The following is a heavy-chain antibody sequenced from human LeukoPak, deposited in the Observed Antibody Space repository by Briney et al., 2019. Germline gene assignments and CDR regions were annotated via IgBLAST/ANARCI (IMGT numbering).Heavy chain of an antibody. CDR1: GGSISSSSYY. Sequence: PSETLSLTCTVSGGSISSSSYYWGWIRQPPGKGLEWIGSIYYSGSTYYNPSLKSRVTISVDTSKNQFSLKLSSVTAADTAVYYCARDWGDRGLPLDYWGQGTLVTVSS. D-gene: IGHD3-16*01. CDR3: ARDWGDRGLPLDY. CDR2: IYYSGST. J-gene: IGHJ4*02. V-gene: IGHV4-39*07.